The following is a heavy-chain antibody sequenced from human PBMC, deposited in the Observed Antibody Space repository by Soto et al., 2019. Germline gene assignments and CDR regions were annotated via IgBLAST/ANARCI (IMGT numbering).Heavy chain of an antibody. CDR3: ASAGSAAAGRIATAYYYYGMDV. V-gene: IGHV1-18*01. D-gene: IGHD6-13*01. CDR2: ISAYNGNT. CDR1: GYTFTSYG. J-gene: IGHJ6*02. Sequence: ASVKVSCKASGYTFTSYGISWVRQAPGQGLEWMGWISAYNGNTNYAQKLQGRVTMTTDTSTSTAYMELRSLRSDDTAVYYCASAGSAAAGRIATAYYYYGMDVWGQGTTVTVSS.